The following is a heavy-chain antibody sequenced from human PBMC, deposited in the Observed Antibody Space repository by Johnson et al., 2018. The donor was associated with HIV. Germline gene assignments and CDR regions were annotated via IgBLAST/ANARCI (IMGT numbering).Heavy chain of an antibody. V-gene: IGHV3-7*03. Sequence: VQLVESGGGVVRPGGSLRLSCAASGFTFDDYGMSWVRKAPGKGLEWVANIKEDGSEKFYVDSVKGRFTISRDNAKNSLYLQMNSLRDEDTAVYYCARRINYDSSGVYLGDAFDIWGQGTMVTVSS. D-gene: IGHD3-22*01. J-gene: IGHJ3*02. CDR1: GFTFDDYG. CDR3: ARRINYDSSGVYLGDAFDI. CDR2: IKEDGSEK.